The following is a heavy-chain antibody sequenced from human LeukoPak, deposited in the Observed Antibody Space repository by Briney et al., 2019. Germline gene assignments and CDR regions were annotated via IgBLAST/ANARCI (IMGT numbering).Heavy chain of an antibody. CDR3: ARSNWNYVNNWFDP. CDR2: IYYSGST. V-gene: IGHV4-30-4*08. Sequence: PSETLSLTCTVSGGSISSGDSYWSWIRQPPGKGLEWIGYIYYSGSTYYNPSLKSRVTISVDTSKNQFSLKLSSVTAADTAVCYCARSNWNYVNNWFDPWGQGTLVTVSS. J-gene: IGHJ5*02. D-gene: IGHD1-7*01. CDR1: GGSISSGDSY.